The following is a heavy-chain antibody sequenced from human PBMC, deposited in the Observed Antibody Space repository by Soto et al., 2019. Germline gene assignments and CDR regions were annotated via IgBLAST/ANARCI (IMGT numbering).Heavy chain of an antibody. Sequence: EVQLVESGGGLVQPGGSLRLSCAASGFTFSDHFMDWVRQAPGKGLEWVGRIRNKAYSYTTEYAASVKGRFTISRDDSINSLYLQMNSLKTEDTAVYYCARGGGWSFDLWGRGTLVTVSS. D-gene: IGHD3-10*01. CDR3: ARGGGWSFDL. J-gene: IGHJ2*01. CDR1: GFTFSDHF. CDR2: IRNKAYSYTT. V-gene: IGHV3-72*01.